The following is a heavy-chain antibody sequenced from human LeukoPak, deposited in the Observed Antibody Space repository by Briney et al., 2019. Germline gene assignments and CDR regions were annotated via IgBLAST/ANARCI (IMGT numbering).Heavy chain of an antibody. D-gene: IGHD2-8*01. CDR1: GFTFRDYY. J-gene: IGHJ6*02. V-gene: IGHV3-11*01. Sequence: PGGSLRLSCAASGFTFRDYYRTWLRQAPGKGLEWLSYISNSGSTVFYADSIKGRFTVSRDNAKRSLYLQIESLRDDDTAVYHCALGTINKDYYFGMDVWGQGTTVTVSS. CDR2: ISNSGSTV. CDR3: ALGTINKDYYFGMDV.